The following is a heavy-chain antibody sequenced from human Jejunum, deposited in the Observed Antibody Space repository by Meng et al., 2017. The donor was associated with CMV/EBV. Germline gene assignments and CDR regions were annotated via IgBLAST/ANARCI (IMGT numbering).Heavy chain of an antibody. CDR1: GASISSDIW. CDR3: GRDQGRELINH. V-gene: IGHV4-4*02. Sequence: QAHLQESGPGLVKPSGTLSLTCTVSGASISSDIWWSWVRQPPGKGLEWIGEVYHRGDTNYNPSLKSRVDISVDKSKNQFYLSLFSVTAADTAVYYCGRDQGRELINHWGQGTLVTVFS. D-gene: IGHD1-7*01. J-gene: IGHJ4*02. CDR2: VYHRGDT.